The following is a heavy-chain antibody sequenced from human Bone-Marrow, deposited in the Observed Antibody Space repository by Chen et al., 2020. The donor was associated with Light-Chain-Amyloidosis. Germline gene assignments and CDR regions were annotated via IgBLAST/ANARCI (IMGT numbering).Heavy chain of an antibody. CDR1: VFAVGTNH. CDR3: ARGGRLRSMDV. V-gene: IGHV3-53*01. CDR2: VDGGGKI. Sequence: EVQVVESGGDLIQPGGSLRLSCAVAVFAVGTNHMSWVRQPPGKGLEWISGVDGGGKIAYADSVKGRFTISRDKSNNTVDLQMNSLRADDTAVYYCARGGRLRSMDVWGQGTTVAVSS. J-gene: IGHJ6*02. D-gene: IGHD5-12*01.